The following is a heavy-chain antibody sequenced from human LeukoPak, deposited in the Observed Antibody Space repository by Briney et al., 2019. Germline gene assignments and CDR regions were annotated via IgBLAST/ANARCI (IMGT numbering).Heavy chain of an antibody. J-gene: IGHJ6*03. D-gene: IGHD1-7*01. CDR1: GFTFSSYG. CDR3: ARGPNYSHYYYMDV. Sequence: GGSLRLSCAASGFTFSSYGMSWVRQAPGKGLEWVSAISGSGGSTYYADSVKGRFTISRDNSKNTLYLQMNSLRAEDTALYYCARGPNYSHYYYMDVWGKGTTVTVSS. V-gene: IGHV3-23*01. CDR2: ISGSGGST.